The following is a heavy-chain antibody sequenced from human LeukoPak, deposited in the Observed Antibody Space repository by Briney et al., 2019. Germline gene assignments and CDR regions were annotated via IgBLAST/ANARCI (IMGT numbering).Heavy chain of an antibody. Sequence: PGGSLRLSCAASGFTFSSYSMNWVRQAPGNGLEWVSSISSSSSYIYYADSVKGRFTISRDNAKNSLYLQMNSLRAEDTAVYYCARDSAGSLRSWFDPWGQGTLVTVSS. V-gene: IGHV3-21*01. CDR3: ARDSAGSLRSWFDP. CDR1: GFTFSSYS. CDR2: ISSSSSYI. J-gene: IGHJ5*02.